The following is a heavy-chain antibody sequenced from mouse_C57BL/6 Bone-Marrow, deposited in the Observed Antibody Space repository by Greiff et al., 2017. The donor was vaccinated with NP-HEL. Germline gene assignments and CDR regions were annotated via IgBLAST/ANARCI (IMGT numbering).Heavy chain of an antibody. Sequence: EVHLVESGGGLVKPGGSLKLSCAASGFTFSSYAMSWVRQTPEKRLEWVATISDGGSYTYYPDNVQGRFTISRDNAKNNLYLQMSHLKSEDTAMYYCARERANWDVWYFDYWGQGTTLTVSS. D-gene: IGHD4-1*01. CDR3: ARERANWDVWYFDY. CDR2: ISDGGSYT. CDR1: GFTFSSYA. V-gene: IGHV5-4*01. J-gene: IGHJ2*01.